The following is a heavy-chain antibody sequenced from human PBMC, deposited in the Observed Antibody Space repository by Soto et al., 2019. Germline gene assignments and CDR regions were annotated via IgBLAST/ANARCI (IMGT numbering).Heavy chain of an antibody. V-gene: IGHV4-4*02. D-gene: IGHD3-22*01. J-gene: IGHJ5*02. CDR2: IHDSGST. Sequence: SETLSLTCAVSGASIGTSNWWSWVRQSPGKGLEWIGEIHDSGSTKYNPSLKSRVTISLDKSKNQFSLNVSSVTAADTAVYYCARTSYDSSGTAADPWGQGTLVT. CDR1: GASIGTSNW. CDR3: ARTSYDSSGTAADP.